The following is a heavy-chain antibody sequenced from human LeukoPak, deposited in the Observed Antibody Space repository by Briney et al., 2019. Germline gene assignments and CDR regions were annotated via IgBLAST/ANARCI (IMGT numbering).Heavy chain of an antibody. CDR1: GFTFSSYA. Sequence: PGGSLRLSCAASGFTFSSYAMHWVRQAPGKGLEYVSAISSNGGSTYYANSVKGRFTISRDNSKNTLYLQMGSLRAEDMAEYYCARVRYDFWSGYPFDYWGQGTLVTVSS. CDR2: ISSNGGST. CDR3: ARVRYDFWSGYPFDY. J-gene: IGHJ4*02. V-gene: IGHV3-64*01. D-gene: IGHD3-3*01.